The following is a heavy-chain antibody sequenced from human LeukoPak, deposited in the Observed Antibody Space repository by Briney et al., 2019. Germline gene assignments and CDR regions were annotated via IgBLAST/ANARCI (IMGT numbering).Heavy chain of an antibody. D-gene: IGHD3-10*01. CDR1: GFTFSDYY. Sequence: GGSLRLSCAASGFTFSDYYMSWIRQAPGKGLEWLSYISRSSTHTNYADSVQGRFTISRDNAKNSLFLQMSSLRADDTAVYYCAVALSGSYLYYDGMDVWGQGTTVTVSS. J-gene: IGHJ6*02. V-gene: IGHV3-11*06. CDR2: ISRSSTHT. CDR3: AVALSGSYLYYDGMDV.